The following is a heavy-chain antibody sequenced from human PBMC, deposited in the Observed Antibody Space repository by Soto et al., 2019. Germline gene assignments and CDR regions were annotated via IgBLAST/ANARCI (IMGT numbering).Heavy chain of an antibody. J-gene: IGHJ5*02. Sequence: GASVKVSYKASGYTFTSYGISWVRQAPGQGLEWMGWISAYNGNTNYAQKLQGRVTMTTDTSTSTAYMELRSLRSDDTAVYYCARDRGDYVDDWFDPWGQGTLVTVSS. CDR1: GYTFTSYG. D-gene: IGHD4-17*01. CDR2: ISAYNGNT. CDR3: ARDRGDYVDDWFDP. V-gene: IGHV1-18*01.